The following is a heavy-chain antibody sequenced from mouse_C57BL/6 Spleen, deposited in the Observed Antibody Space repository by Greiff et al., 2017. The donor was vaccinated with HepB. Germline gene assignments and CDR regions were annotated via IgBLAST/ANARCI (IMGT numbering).Heavy chain of an antibody. D-gene: IGHD1-1*01. J-gene: IGHJ1*03. CDR3: ARITTVWYFDV. Sequence: EVKLVESGGDLVKPGGSLKLSCEASGFTFSSYGMSWVRQTPDKRLEWVATISSGGSYTYYPDSVKGRFTISRDNAKNTLYLQMSSLKSEDTAMYYCARITTVWYFDVWGTGTTVTVSS. V-gene: IGHV5-6*01. CDR1: GFTFSSYG. CDR2: ISSGGSYT.